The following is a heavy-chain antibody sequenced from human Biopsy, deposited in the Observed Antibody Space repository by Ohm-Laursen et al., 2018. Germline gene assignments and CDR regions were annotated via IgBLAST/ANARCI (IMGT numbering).Heavy chain of an antibody. J-gene: IGHJ2*01. CDR3: ARDRGYYSDRTVPGYFDL. Sequence: TLSLTCTVSGDSISSYYWSWIRQPPGKGLQWIGYVYYTGSTDYNPSLQSRVTISVDTSKNHFSLRLRSMTPADTAIYYCARDRGYYSDRTVPGYFDLWGRGTLVTASS. CDR1: GDSISSYY. V-gene: IGHV4-59*01. D-gene: IGHD3-22*01. CDR2: VYYTGST.